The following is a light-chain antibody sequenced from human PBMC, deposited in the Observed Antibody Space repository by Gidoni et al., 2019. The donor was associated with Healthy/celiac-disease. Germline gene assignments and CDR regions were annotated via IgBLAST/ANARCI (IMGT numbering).Light chain of an antibody. CDR1: QSVSSSY. CDR2: GAS. J-gene: IGKJ3*01. CDR3: QQYGSSPFT. V-gene: IGKV3-20*01. Sequence: EIVLPQSPGTLSLSPGERAPISCRASQSVSSSYLAWYQQKPGQAPRLLIYGASSRATGIPDRFSGSGSGTDFTLTISRLEPEDFAVYYCQQYGSSPFTFGPGTKVDIK.